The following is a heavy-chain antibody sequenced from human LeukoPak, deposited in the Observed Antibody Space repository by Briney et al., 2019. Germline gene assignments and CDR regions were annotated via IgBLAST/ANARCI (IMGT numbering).Heavy chain of an antibody. CDR1: GFTFDDYT. V-gene: IGHV3-43*01. CDR3: AKESRVGATSLDY. D-gene: IGHD1-26*01. J-gene: IGHJ4*02. Sequence: PGGSLRLPCAASGFTFDDYTMHWVRQAPGKGLEWVSLISWDGGSTYYADSVKGRFTISRDNSKNSLYLQMNSLRTEDTALYYCAKESRVGATSLDYWGQGTLVTVSS. CDR2: ISWDGGST.